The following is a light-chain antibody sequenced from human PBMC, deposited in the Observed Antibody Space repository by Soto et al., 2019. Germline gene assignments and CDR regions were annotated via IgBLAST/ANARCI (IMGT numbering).Light chain of an antibody. CDR2: DNN. Sequence: QAVSTQPPSVSAAPGQDVTIPCSGSSSNIGDNSVSWYQQLPGTAPKLLIYDNNRRPSGIPARFSGSKSGTSATLGISGLQTGDEADYYCGAWDSRLTVYVFGSGTKVTVL. CDR1: SSNIGDNS. V-gene: IGLV1-51*01. J-gene: IGLJ1*01. CDR3: GAWDSRLTVYV.